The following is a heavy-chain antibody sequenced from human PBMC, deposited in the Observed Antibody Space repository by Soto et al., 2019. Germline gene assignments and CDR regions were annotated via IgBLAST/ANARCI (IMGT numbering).Heavy chain of an antibody. CDR3: TTEADYSNYCEY. Sequence: VQLVESGGGLVKPGGSLRLSCAASGFTFNNAWMNWVRQAPGKGLEWVGRIRSKADGGTTDYPAPLKDRLTISKDESKNTLHLLMNSLKTEDTAVYYCTTEADYSNYCEYWGQGTLVTVSS. CDR1: GFTFNNAW. CDR2: IRSKADGGTT. D-gene: IGHD4-4*01. J-gene: IGHJ4*02. V-gene: IGHV3-15*07.